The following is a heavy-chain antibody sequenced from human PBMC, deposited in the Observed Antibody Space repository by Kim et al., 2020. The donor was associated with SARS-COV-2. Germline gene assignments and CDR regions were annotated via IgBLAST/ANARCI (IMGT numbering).Heavy chain of an antibody. CDR2: IYNSGST. D-gene: IGHD4-17*01. V-gene: IGHV4-31*03. CDR3: ARAQDGDYVGGDAFDI. Sequence: SETLSLTCTVSGGSISSGGFYWSWIRQHPGKGLEWIGYIYNSGSTYYNPSLKSRVTISVDTSKNHFSLKLSSVTAADTAVYYCARAQDGDYVGGDAFDIWGQGTMVTVSS. J-gene: IGHJ3*02. CDR1: GGSISSGGFY.